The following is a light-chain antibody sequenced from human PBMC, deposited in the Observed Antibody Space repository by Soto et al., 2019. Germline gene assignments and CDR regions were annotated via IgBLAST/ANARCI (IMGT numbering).Light chain of an antibody. J-gene: IGKJ1*01. CDR3: HQYNNWPWT. CDR1: QTISSW. Sequence: DIQMTQSPSTLSGSVGDRVTITCRASQTISSWLAWYQQKPGKAPKLLIYKASTLKSGVPSRFSGSGSGTEFTLTISSLQPDDFALYYCHQYNNWPWTFGQGTKVDIK. V-gene: IGKV1-5*03. CDR2: KAS.